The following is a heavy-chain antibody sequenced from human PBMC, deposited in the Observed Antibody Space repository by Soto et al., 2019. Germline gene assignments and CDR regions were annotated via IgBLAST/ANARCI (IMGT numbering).Heavy chain of an antibody. D-gene: IGHD4-17*01. J-gene: IGHJ3*01. V-gene: IGHV3-23*01. CDR2: ISDAAGSA. CDR1: GFTFSTYA. Sequence: RLSCAASGFTFSTYAMSWVRQVPGKGLEWVSTISDAAGSAYYVDSVKGRFTISRDNSKKTLYLQMNSLRAEDSAVYYCARPYGGKIGDAPDLWGQGTMVTVS. CDR3: ARPYGGKIGDAPDL.